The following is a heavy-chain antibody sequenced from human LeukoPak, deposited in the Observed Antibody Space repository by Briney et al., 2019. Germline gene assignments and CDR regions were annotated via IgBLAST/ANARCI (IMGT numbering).Heavy chain of an antibody. CDR3: AKFALYSSSWYVH. CDR2: ISGNGVNT. Sequence: PGGSLRLSCAASGFTVSSNYMSWVRQAPGKGLEWVSSISGNGVNTYHADSVKGRFTISRDNSKNKLYLQMDSLRAEDTAVYYCAKFALYSSSWYVHWGQGTLVTVSS. CDR1: GFTVSSNY. V-gene: IGHV3-23*01. D-gene: IGHD6-13*01. J-gene: IGHJ5*02.